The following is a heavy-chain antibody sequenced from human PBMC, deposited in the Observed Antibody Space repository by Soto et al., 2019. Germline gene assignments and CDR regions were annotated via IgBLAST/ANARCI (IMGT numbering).Heavy chain of an antibody. D-gene: IGHD4-4*01. CDR3: VSVYDYSNYFAYYYYYYMDV. CDR2: ISSSSSTI. J-gene: IGHJ6*03. Sequence: PGGSQRLSCAASGFTISSYIMNLVRPAQGKGLEWVSYISSSSSTIYYADSVKGRFTISRDNAKNSLYLQMNSLRAEDTAVYYCVSVYDYSNYFAYYYYYYMDVWGKGTTVTVSS. CDR1: GFTISSYI. V-gene: IGHV3-48*01.